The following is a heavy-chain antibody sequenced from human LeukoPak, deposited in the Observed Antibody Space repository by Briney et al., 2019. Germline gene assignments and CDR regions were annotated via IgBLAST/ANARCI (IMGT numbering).Heavy chain of an antibody. CDR3: ARDRYSSSWYVPFDP. D-gene: IGHD6-13*01. CDR2: INQGGSVQ. V-gene: IGHV3-7*03. Sequence: PGGSLRLSCAASGVTFRSYWMSWVRQAPGKGLEWVANINQGGSVQYYMDSVKGRFTISRDDAKNSLYVQMNSLRDEDTAVYYCARDRYSSSWYVPFDPWGQGTLVAVSS. J-gene: IGHJ5*02. CDR1: GVTFRSYW.